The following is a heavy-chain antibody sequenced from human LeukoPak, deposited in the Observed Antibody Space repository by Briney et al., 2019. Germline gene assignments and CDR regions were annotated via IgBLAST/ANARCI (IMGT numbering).Heavy chain of an antibody. CDR2: ISSSSYI. Sequence: PGGSLRLSCAASGFTFSSYSMNWVRQAPGKGLEWVSSISSSSYIYYADSVKGRFTISRDNAKNSLYLQMNSLRAEDAAVYYCAREGGSPPGYYYYYMDVWGKGTTVTVSS. CDR3: AREGGSPPGYYYYYMDV. CDR1: GFTFSSYS. J-gene: IGHJ6*03. V-gene: IGHV3-21*01.